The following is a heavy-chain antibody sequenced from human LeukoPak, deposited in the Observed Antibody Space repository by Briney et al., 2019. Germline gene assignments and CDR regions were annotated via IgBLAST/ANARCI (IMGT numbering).Heavy chain of an antibody. J-gene: IGHJ4*02. CDR3: ARDPDYCSGGSCYLHFDY. D-gene: IGHD2-15*01. V-gene: IGHV3-30*01. CDR1: GFTFSSYA. Sequence: GGSLRLSCAASGFTFSSYAMHWVRQAPGKGLEWVAVISYDGSNKYYADSVKGRFTISRDNSKNTLYLQMNSLRAEDTAVSYCARDPDYCSGGSCYLHFDYWGQGTLVTVSS. CDR2: ISYDGSNK.